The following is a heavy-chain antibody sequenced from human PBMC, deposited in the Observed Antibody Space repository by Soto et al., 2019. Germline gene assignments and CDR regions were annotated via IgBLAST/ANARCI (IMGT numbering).Heavy chain of an antibody. CDR2: IIPFLRTP. CDR3: ARRLDYYESNPSRADDSFEI. Sequence: QVQLVQSGLEVEKPGSSWKFSCEPSEATLRGIARSGWRKALGQGFEGMGGIIPFLRTPNYSQKFQGRVTITADESTRTTYMELRGLSSQDTAIYFCARRLDYYESNPSRADDSFEIWGQGTMVTVSS. D-gene: IGHD3-22*01. J-gene: IGHJ3*02. CDR1: EATLRGIA. V-gene: IGHV1-69*01.